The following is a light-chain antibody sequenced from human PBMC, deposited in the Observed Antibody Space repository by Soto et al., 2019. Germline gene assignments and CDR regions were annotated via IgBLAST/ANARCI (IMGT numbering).Light chain of an antibody. CDR2: GAS. J-gene: IGKJ4*01. CDR3: QQYGNSVT. Sequence: EIVLTQSPGTLSLSPGEGATFSCRASQSIRNNFLAWYQQKPGQAPRLLIYGASSRATGTPDRFRGSGSGTDFTLSISRLEPEDFAVYYCQQYGNSVTFGGGTKVEIK. V-gene: IGKV3-20*01. CDR1: QSIRNNF.